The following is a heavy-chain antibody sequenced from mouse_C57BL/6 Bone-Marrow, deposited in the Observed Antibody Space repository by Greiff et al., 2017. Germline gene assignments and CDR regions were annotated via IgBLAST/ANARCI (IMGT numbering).Heavy chain of an antibody. D-gene: IGHD4-1*01. Sequence: VKLQESGAELAKPGASVKLSCKASGYTFTSYWMHWVKQRPGQGLEWIGSFNPSSGYPKYNQKFKDKATLTADKTSSTAYMQLSSLTYEDSAVFYCARSSLAWFAYWGQGTLVTVSA. CDR1: GYTFTSYW. J-gene: IGHJ3*01. V-gene: IGHV1-7*01. CDR3: ARSSLAWFAY. CDR2: FNPSSGYP.